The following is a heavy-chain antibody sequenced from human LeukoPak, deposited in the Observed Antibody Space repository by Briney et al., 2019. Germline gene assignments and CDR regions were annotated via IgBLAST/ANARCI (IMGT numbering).Heavy chain of an antibody. CDR3: ARVPTTVTTPHYYYYMDV. CDR2: INHSGST. V-gene: IGHV4-34*01. J-gene: IGHJ6*03. Sequence: SETLSLTCAVHGGSFSGYYWSWICQPPGKGLEWIGEINHSGSTNYNSSLKSRVTISVDTSKNQFSLKLSSVTAADTAVYYCARVPTTVTTPHYYYYMDVWGKGTTVTVSS. CDR1: GGSFSGYY. D-gene: IGHD4-11*01.